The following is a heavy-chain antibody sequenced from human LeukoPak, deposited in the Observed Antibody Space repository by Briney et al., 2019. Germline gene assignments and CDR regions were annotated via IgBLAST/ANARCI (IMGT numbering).Heavy chain of an antibody. CDR2: IYYSGST. CDR3: ARGGMTTDFVSPPNDAFDI. V-gene: IGHV4-59*01. CDR1: GGSISSYY. J-gene: IGHJ3*02. D-gene: IGHD4-11*01. Sequence: PSETLSLTCTVSGGSISSYYWSWIRQPPGKGLEWIGYIYYSGSTNYNPSLKSRVTISVDTSKNQFSLKLSSVTAADTAVYYCARGGMTTDFVSPPNDAFDIWGQGTMVTVSS.